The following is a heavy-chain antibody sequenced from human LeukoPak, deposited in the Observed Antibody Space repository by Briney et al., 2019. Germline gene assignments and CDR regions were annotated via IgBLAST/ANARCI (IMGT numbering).Heavy chain of an antibody. CDR3: ARDSLSGSGSYNWFDP. V-gene: IGHV4-30-2*01. J-gene: IGHJ5*02. CDR1: GGSISSGGYS. Sequence: PSQTLSLTCAVSGGSISSGGYSWRWIRQPPGQSLEWIGYIYHSGSTNYNPSLKSRVTISVDRSKNQFSMKLNSVTAADTAVYYCARDSLSGSGSYNWFDPWGQGTLVTVSS. D-gene: IGHD3-10*01. CDR2: IYHSGST.